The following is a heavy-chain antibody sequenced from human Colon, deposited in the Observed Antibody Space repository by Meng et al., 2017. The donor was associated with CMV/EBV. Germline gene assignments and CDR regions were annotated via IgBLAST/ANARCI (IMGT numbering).Heavy chain of an antibody. CDR2: MNPNSGNT. Sequence: ASVKVSCKASGYTFNKFDVIWVRQASGQGLEWMGWMNPNSGNTGYAQKFQGRVTITRNTSISTAYMELSSLRSEDTAVYYCARDGGNYGMDVWGQGTTVTVSS. CDR1: GYTFNKFD. CDR3: ARDGGNYGMDV. V-gene: IGHV1-8*03. J-gene: IGHJ6*02. D-gene: IGHD3-16*01.